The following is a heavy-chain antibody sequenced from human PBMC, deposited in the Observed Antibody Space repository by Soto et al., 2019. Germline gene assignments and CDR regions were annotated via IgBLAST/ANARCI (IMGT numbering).Heavy chain of an antibody. CDR1: GYTFTSYA. Sequence: QVQLVQSGAEVKKPGASVKVSCKASGYTFTSYAMHWVRQAPGQRLEWMGWINAGNGNTKYSQKFQGRVTITRDTSASAAYMELSSLRSEDTAVYYCARERLDIVVVPADMGWFDPWGQGTLVTVSS. J-gene: IGHJ5*02. V-gene: IGHV1-3*01. D-gene: IGHD2-2*01. CDR3: ARERLDIVVVPADMGWFDP. CDR2: INAGNGNT.